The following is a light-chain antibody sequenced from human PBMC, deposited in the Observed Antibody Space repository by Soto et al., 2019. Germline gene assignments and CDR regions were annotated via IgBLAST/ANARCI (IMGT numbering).Light chain of an antibody. CDR3: QQSSTAVFT. J-gene: IGKJ3*01. CDR2: GAS. CDR1: QSIRNN. V-gene: IGKV1-39*01. Sequence: DIQMTQSPSSLSAYVGDRVTITCRASQSIRNNLNWYQQKPGKAPKLLIYGASSLQSGAPPRFSGSGSGTDFTLTINNLQPEDFATYYCQQSSTAVFTFGPGTKVDIK.